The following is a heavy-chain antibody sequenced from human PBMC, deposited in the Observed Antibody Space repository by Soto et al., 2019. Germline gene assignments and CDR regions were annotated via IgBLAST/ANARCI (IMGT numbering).Heavy chain of an antibody. V-gene: IGHV3-64*01. Sequence: GGSLRLSCAASGCTLSGYAMDWVRQAPWKGLEYVSGISSNGVGTYYANSVQGRFTISRDNSKNTVYLQMGSLRPEDMAVYYCARRASTDSNYADVWGKGTAVTV. J-gene: IGHJ6*03. CDR3: ARRASTDSNYADV. D-gene: IGHD2-2*01. CDR2: ISSNGVGT. CDR1: GCTLSGYA.